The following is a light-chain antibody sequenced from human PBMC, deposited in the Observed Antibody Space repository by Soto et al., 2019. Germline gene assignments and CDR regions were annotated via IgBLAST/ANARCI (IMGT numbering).Light chain of an antibody. J-gene: IGKJ5*01. CDR1: QSISSW. Sequence: QKTQSPSTLSASVGDRVTITFRASQSISSWLAWYQQKPGKAPKLLIYDASSLESGVPSRFSGSGSGTEFTLTISSLQPDDFATYYCQQYNSHSGITFGQGTRLEIK. V-gene: IGKV1-5*01. CDR3: QQYNSHSGIT. CDR2: DAS.